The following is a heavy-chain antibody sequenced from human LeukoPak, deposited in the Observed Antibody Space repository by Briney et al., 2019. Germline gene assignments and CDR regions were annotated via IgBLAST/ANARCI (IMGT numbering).Heavy chain of an antibody. CDR2: ISAYNGNT. Sequence: ASVKVSCKASGYTFTSYGISWVRQAPGQGLEWIGWISAYNGNTNYAQKLQGRVTMTTDTSTSTAYMELRSLRSDDTAVYYCARDIYDSSGGDAFDIWGQGTMVTVSS. CDR3: ARDIYDSSGGDAFDI. CDR1: GYTFTSYG. D-gene: IGHD3-22*01. J-gene: IGHJ3*02. V-gene: IGHV1-18*01.